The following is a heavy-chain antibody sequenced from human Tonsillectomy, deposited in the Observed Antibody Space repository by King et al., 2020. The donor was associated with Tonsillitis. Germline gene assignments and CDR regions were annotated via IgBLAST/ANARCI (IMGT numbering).Heavy chain of an antibody. V-gene: IGHV5-10-1*03. CDR1: GYSFTSYW. Sequence: VQLVESGAEVKKPGESLRISCKGSGYSFTSYWISWVRQMPGKGLEWMGRIDPSDSYTNYSPSFQGHVTISADKSISTAYLQGSSLKASDTAMYYCARLARDFWRGYQYNWFDPWGQGTLVTVSS. CDR2: IDPSDSYT. CDR3: ARLARDFWRGYQYNWFDP. D-gene: IGHD3-3*01. J-gene: IGHJ5*02.